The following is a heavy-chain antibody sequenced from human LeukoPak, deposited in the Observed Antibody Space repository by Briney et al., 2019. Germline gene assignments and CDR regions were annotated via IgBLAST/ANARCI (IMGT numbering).Heavy chain of an antibody. D-gene: IGHD3-10*01. CDR1: GGTFSSYA. Sequence: ASVKVSCKASGGTFSSYAISWVRQAPGQELEWMGRIIPILGIANYAQKFQGRVTITADKSTSTAYMELSSLRSEDTAVYYCASLDVSYYYGSGRLASYWGQGTLVTVSS. V-gene: IGHV1-69*04. CDR3: ASLDVSYYYGSGRLASY. J-gene: IGHJ4*02. CDR2: IIPILGIA.